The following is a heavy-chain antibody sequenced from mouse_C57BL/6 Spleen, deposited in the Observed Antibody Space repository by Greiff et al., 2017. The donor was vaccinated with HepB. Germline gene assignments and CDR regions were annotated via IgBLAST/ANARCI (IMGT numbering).Heavy chain of an antibody. CDR3: ARRGDYYGSSGGFAY. CDR1: GYTFTGYW. V-gene: IGHV1-9*01. D-gene: IGHD1-1*01. CDR2: ILPGSGST. Sequence: LVEPGASVKLSCKATGYTFTGYWIEWVKQRPGHGLEWIGEILPGSGSTNYNEKFKGKATFTADTSSNTAYMQLSSLTTEDSAIYYCARRGDYYGSSGGFAYWGQGTLVTVSA. J-gene: IGHJ3*01.